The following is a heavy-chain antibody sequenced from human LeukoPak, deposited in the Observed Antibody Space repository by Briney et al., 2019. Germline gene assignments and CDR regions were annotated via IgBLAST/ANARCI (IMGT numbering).Heavy chain of an antibody. V-gene: IGHV1-18*01. J-gene: IGHJ4*02. Sequence: ASVTVSCKASGYTFTSYGINWVRQAPGQGLEWMGWISAYNGNTNYAQKLQGRVTMATDTSTSTAYMELRSLRSDDTAVYYCARVQEEFHSGSYIDYWGQGTLVTVSS. CDR2: ISAYNGNT. CDR1: GYTFTSYG. CDR3: ARVQEEFHSGSYIDY. D-gene: IGHD1-26*01.